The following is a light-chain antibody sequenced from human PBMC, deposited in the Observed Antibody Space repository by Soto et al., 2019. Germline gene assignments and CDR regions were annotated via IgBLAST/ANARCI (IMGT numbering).Light chain of an antibody. CDR1: QGIRSY. V-gene: IGKV1-9*01. CDR2: GAS. CDR3: QQVHDYPIT. J-gene: IGKJ4*01. Sequence: DIQLTQSPSFLSASVGDRVTVTCRSSQGIRSYLAWYQQKPGKAPKVLIYGASTLQSGVPPRFGGSGSGTVFTLTISSLQPEDFANYFCQQVHDYPITFGGGTKVEIK.